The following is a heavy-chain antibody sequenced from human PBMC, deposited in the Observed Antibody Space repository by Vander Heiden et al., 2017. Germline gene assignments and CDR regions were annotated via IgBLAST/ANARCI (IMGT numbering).Heavy chain of an antibody. V-gene: IGHV1-2*06. CDR3: ANEKRGCCFVVDSVGWYDP. D-gene: IGHD2-21*01. Sequence: QVQLVQSGAEVKKPGASVKVSCKASGYTFTGYYMHWVRQAPGQGLEWMGRINPNSGGTNYAQQFHGSFSLTRDTSISTSYMVWSRLRSHDTPDHYCANEKRGCCFVVDSVGWYDPWCHGPLVTVSS. J-gene: IGHJ5*02. CDR1: GYTFTGYY. CDR2: INPNSGGT.